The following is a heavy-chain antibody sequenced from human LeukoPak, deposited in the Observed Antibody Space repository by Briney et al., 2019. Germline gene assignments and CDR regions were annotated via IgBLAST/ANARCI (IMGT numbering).Heavy chain of an antibody. D-gene: IGHD3-16*02. V-gene: IGHV4-39*07. CDR2: IYYSGST. J-gene: IGHJ5*02. Sequence: SETLSLTCTVSGGSISSSSYYWGWIRQPPGKGLEWIGSIYYSGSTYYNPSLKSRVTISVDTSKNQFSLKLSSVTAADTAVYYCAREFMITFGGVIVIPNWFDPWGQGTLVAVSS. CDR1: GGSISSSSYY. CDR3: AREFMITFGGVIVIPNWFDP.